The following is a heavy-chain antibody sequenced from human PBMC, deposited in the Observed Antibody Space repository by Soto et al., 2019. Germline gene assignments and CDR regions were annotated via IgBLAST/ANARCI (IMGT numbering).Heavy chain of an antibody. CDR3: ARGHFGVTIDV. Sequence: EVQLLESGGGLVQPGGSLRLSCAASEFTFSSYSMIWVRQAPGKGLEWVSGVNGGGDITYCAESVKGRFTISRDNSKNTLYLQMNSLRAEDTAVFYCARGHFGVTIDVWGQGTTVTVSS. D-gene: IGHD3-3*01. CDR1: EFTFSSYS. J-gene: IGHJ6*02. V-gene: IGHV3-23*01. CDR2: VNGGGDIT.